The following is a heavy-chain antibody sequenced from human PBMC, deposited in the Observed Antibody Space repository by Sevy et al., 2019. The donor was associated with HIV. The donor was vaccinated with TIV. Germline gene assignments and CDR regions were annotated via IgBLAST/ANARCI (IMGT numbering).Heavy chain of an antibody. CDR2: ISYDGSNK. D-gene: IGHD3-22*01. CDR3: ARDGVYYESSGLDY. J-gene: IGHJ4*02. Sequence: GGSLRLSCAASGFTFSSYAMHWVRQAPGKGLEWVAVISYDGSNKYYADSVKGRFTISRDNSKNTLYLQMNSLRAEDTAVYYCARDGVYYESSGLDYWGQGTLVTVSS. V-gene: IGHV3-30-3*01. CDR1: GFTFSSYA.